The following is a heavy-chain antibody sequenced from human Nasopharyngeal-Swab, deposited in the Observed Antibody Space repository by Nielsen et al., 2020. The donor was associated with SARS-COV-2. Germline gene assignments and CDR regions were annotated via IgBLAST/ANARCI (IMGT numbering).Heavy chain of an antibody. CDR3: AREYSSSSALLDY. V-gene: IGHV4-34*01. CDR2: INHSGST. Sequence: SRTLSLTCAVYGGSFSGYYWSWIRQPPGKGLEWIGEINHSGSTNYNPSLKSRVTISVDTSKNQFSLKLSSVTAADTAVYYCAREYSSSSALLDYWGQGTLVTVSS. D-gene: IGHD6-6*01. J-gene: IGHJ4*02. CDR1: GGSFSGYY.